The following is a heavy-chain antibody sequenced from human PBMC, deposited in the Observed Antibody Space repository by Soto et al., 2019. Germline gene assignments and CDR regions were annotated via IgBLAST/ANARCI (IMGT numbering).Heavy chain of an antibody. CDR3: ARGYYGSVPFDY. J-gene: IGHJ4*02. CDR2: IWYDGSNK. D-gene: IGHD3-10*01. Sequence: QVQLVESGGGVVQPGRSLRLSCAASGFNFSSYGMHWVRQAPGKGLEWVAVIWYDGSNKYYADSVKGRFTISRDNSKNTVYLQMNSLRAEDTAVYYCARGYYGSVPFDYWGQGTLVTVSS. CDR1: GFNFSSYG. V-gene: IGHV3-33*01.